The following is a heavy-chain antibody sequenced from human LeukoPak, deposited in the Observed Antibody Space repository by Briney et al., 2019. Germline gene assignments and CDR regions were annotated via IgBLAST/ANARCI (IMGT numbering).Heavy chain of an antibody. CDR1: GFTFSSYA. Sequence: PGGSLRLSCAASGFTFSSYAMHWVRQAPGKGLEWVAVISYDGSNKYYADSVKGRFTISRDNSKNTLYLQMNSLRAEDTAVYYCARDGNGSGDRFDPWGQGTLVTVSS. D-gene: IGHD3-10*01. V-gene: IGHV3-30*04. CDR3: ARDGNGSGDRFDP. CDR2: ISYDGSNK. J-gene: IGHJ5*02.